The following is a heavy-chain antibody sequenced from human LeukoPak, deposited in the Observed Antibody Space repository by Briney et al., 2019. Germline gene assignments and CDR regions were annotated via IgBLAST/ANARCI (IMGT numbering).Heavy chain of an antibody. J-gene: IGHJ4*02. V-gene: IGHV4-39*01. CDR2: IYYSGST. Sequence: SETLSLTCTVSGGSISSSSYYWGWIRQPPGKGLEWIGSIYYSGSTYYNPSLKSRVTISVDTSKNQFSLKLSSVTAADTAVYYCGRSGYNYGAFDYWGQGTLVTVSS. CDR1: GGSISSSSYY. CDR3: GRSGYNYGAFDY. D-gene: IGHD5-24*01.